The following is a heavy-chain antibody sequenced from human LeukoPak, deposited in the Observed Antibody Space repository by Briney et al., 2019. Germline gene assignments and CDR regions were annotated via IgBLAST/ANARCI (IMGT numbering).Heavy chain of an antibody. CDR3: AISMDSSDTSASDP. CDR2: ISYDGSHK. CDR1: GFDFSSYG. V-gene: IGHV3-30*03. Sequence: GGSLRLSCAASGFDFSSYGMHWVRQAPGKGLEWVAVISYDGSHKYYADSVKGRFTISRDNSKNTVYLQMNSLRPEDTALYYCAISMDSSDTSASDPWGQGTLVTVPS. J-gene: IGHJ5*02. D-gene: IGHD3-22*01.